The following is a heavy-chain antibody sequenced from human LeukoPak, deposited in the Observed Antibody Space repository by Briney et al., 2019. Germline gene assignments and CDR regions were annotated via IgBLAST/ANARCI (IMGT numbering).Heavy chain of an antibody. Sequence: PAGSLRLSCAASGFTFSDYYMSWIRQAPGKGLEWVSYISSSGSTIYYADSVKGRFTISRDNAKNSLYLQMNSLRAEDTAVYYCAREVRPWELPTKGAFDIWGQGTMVTVSS. CDR2: ISSSGSTI. CDR3: AREVRPWELPTKGAFDI. V-gene: IGHV3-11*01. D-gene: IGHD1-26*01. CDR1: GFTFSDYY. J-gene: IGHJ3*02.